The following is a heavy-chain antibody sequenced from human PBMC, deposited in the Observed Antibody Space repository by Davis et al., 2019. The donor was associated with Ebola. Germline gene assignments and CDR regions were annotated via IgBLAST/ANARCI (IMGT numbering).Heavy chain of an antibody. J-gene: IGHJ4*02. V-gene: IGHV1-46*01. CDR2: VNPIGGVT. D-gene: IGHD3-10*01. CDR3: ARGGLSDRWFGPIDF. CDR1: GYTFTAYY. Sequence: AASVKVSCKASGYTFTAYYIHWVRQASGQGLEWMGVVNPIGGVTTFAQKFQDRVTMTRDTSTSTVYMELSSLRSEATAVYYCARGGLSDRWFGPIDFWGQGTLVTVSS.